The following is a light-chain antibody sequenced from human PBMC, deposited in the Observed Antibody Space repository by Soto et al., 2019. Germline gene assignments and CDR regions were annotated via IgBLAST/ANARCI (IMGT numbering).Light chain of an antibody. Sequence: DIQMTQSPSTLSASVGDRVTITCRASQSISSWLAWYQQKPGKAPKLLIYDASSLESGVPSRFSGRGSRTEFTLTISGLQADDFATYNCQQYKSYPVTFDQGTNVDIK. CDR1: QSISSW. CDR3: QQYKSYPVT. V-gene: IGKV1-5*01. CDR2: DAS. J-gene: IGKJ1*01.